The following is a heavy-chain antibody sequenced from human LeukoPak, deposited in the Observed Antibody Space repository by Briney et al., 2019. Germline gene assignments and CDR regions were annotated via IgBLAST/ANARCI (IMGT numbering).Heavy chain of an antibody. CDR1: GYTFTGYY. Sequence: ASVKVSCKASGYTFTGYYLHRVRQAPGQGLDWMGWVNPNSGDTNHAQKFQGRVTMTRDTSINTAYMELSRLTSDDTAVYYCVRDGSFDYWGQGTLVTVSS. J-gene: IGHJ4*02. CDR2: VNPNSGDT. V-gene: IGHV1-2*02. CDR3: VRDGSFDY.